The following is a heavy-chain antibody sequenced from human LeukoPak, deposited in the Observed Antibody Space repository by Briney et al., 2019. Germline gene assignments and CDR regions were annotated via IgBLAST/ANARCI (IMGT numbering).Heavy chain of an antibody. CDR3: ASNYYDSSGQTDY. D-gene: IGHD3-22*01. Sequence: SVTVSCKASGGTFSSYAISWVRQAPGPGLEWMGRIIPILGIANYAQKFQGRVTITADKSTSTAYMELSSLRSEDTAVYYCASNYYDSSGQTDYWGQGTLVTVSS. CDR2: IIPILGIA. CDR1: GGTFSSYA. V-gene: IGHV1-69*04. J-gene: IGHJ4*02.